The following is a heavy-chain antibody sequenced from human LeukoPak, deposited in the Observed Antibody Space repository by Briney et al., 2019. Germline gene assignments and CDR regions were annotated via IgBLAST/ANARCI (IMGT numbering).Heavy chain of an antibody. CDR1: AYSISSGYY. Sequence: PSETLSLTCAVSAYSISSGYYWGWIRQPLGKGLEWIASIYHSGITYYNPSLKSRVTISVDTSKNHFSLKVSSVTAADSAVYYCARQYTSGSGYYFDYWGQGALVSVSS. V-gene: IGHV4-38-2*01. CDR3: ARQYTSGSGYYFDY. CDR2: IYHSGIT. D-gene: IGHD6-25*01. J-gene: IGHJ4*02.